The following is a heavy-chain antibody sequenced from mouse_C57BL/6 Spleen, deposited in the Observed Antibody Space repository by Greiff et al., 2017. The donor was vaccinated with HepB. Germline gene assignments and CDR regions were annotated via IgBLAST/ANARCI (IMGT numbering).Heavy chain of an antibody. J-gene: IGHJ1*03. CDR3: ARVYGSSYGYFDV. CDR1: GFTFSSYG. D-gene: IGHD1-1*01. Sequence: VQLKESGGDLVKPGGSLKLSCAASGFTFSSYGMSWVRQTPDKRLEWVATISSGGSYTYYPDSVKGRFTISRDNAKNTLYLQMSSLKSEDTAMYYCARVYGSSYGYFDVWGTGTTVTVSS. CDR2: ISSGGSYT. V-gene: IGHV5-6*01.